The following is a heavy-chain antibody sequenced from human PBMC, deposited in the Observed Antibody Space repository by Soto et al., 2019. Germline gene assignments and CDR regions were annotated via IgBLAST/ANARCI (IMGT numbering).Heavy chain of an antibody. CDR3: AKDDGSIAVAHFDY. CDR1: GFTFSDYY. V-gene: IGHV3-23*01. J-gene: IGHJ4*02. CDR2: ISGSGGST. Sequence: GGSLRLSCAASGFTFSDYYMSWIRQAPGKGLEWVSAISGSGGSTYYAESVKDRFTISRDNSKKKLYLQINKLRAEDTAVYYCAKDDGSIAVAHFDYWGQGTLVTVSS. D-gene: IGHD6-19*01.